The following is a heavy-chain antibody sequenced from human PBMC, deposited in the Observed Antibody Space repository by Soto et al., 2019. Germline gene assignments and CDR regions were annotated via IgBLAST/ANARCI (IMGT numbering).Heavy chain of an antibody. V-gene: IGHV3-73*02. D-gene: IGHD3-10*01. CDR3: TTLRSYYYGSGSPLYYYYGMDV. CDR1: GFTFSGSA. CDR2: IRSKANSYAT. J-gene: IGHJ6*02. Sequence: EVQLVESGGGLVQPGGSPKLSCAASGFTFSGSAMHWVRQASGKGLEWVGRIRSKANSYATAYAASVKGRFTISRDDSKNTAYLQMNSLKTEDTAVYYCTTLRSYYYGSGSPLYYYYGMDVWGQGTTVTVSS.